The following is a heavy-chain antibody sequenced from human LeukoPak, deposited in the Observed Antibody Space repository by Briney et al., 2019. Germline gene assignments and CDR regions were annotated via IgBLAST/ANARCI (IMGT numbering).Heavy chain of an antibody. Sequence: ASVKVSCKASGYTFTGYFMHWVRQAPGQGPEWMGWINPNSGGTNYAQKFQGRVIMTRDTSISTAYMELSRLRSDDTAVYYCARVSEYYYFDYWGEGTLVTVSS. CDR3: ARVSEYYYFDY. J-gene: IGHJ4*02. CDR1: GYTFTGYF. V-gene: IGHV1-2*02. CDR2: INPNSGGT. D-gene: IGHD2/OR15-2a*01.